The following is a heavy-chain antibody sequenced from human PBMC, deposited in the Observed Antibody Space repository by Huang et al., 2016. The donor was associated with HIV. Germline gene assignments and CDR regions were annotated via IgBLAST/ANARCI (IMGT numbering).Heavy chain of an antibody. CDR2: IYLKGST. CDR1: GGSIRSSVYH. D-gene: IGHD3-10*01. Sequence: QLLLQESGPGLVKPSEAMALTCAVSGGSIRSSVYHWGWIRQPPGKGLGWIGRIYLKGSTRYRPSLKSRVTIAVDTSKNLFFLNLTSMTAADTAVYYCARHREGPVAYYSGWGSHLNYMDVWGRGRTVVVSS. CDR3: ARHREGPVAYYSGWGSHLNYMDV. V-gene: IGHV4-39*01. J-gene: IGHJ6*03.